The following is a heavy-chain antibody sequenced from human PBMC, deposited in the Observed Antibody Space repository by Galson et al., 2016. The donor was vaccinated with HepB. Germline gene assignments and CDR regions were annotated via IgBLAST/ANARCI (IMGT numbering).Heavy chain of an antibody. D-gene: IGHD3-3*01. J-gene: IGHJ6*04. CDR2: INWNSYSI. CDR1: GFTFDDYA. V-gene: IGHV3-9*01. CDR3: AKHRNSDLYYVMDV. Sequence: SLRLSCAASGFTFDDYAMHWVRQAPGKGLEWVSSINWNSYSIGYADSVKGRFTNSRDNAKNSLYLQMNSLRAEDTALYYCAKHRNSDLYYVMDVWGKGTTVTVSS.